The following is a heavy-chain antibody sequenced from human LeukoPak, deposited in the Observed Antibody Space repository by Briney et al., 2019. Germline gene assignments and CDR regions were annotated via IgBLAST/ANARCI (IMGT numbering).Heavy chain of an antibody. V-gene: IGHV3-74*01. CDR2: INSDGSST. CDR3: ARVGGYKIPWAFDI. J-gene: IGHJ3*02. D-gene: IGHD5-24*01. Sequence: GGSLRLSCAASGFTFSSYWMHWVRQAPRKGLVWVSRINSDGSSTSYADSVKGRFTISRDNAKNTLYLQMNSLRAEDTAVYYCARVGGYKIPWAFDIWGQGTMVTVSS. CDR1: GFTFSSYW.